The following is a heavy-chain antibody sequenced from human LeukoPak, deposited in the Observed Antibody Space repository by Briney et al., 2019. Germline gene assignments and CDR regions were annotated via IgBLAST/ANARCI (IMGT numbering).Heavy chain of an antibody. V-gene: IGHV4-38-2*02. CDR1: GYSISSGYY. CDR3: ARRRYSDY. D-gene: IGHD1-14*01. CDR2: IYHSGST. Sequence: SETLSLTCTVSGYSISSGYYWAWIRQPPGKGLEWIGSIYHSGSTYYNPSLKSRITISVDTSKNQFSLKLSSVTAADTAVYYCARRRYSDYWGQGTLVTVSS. J-gene: IGHJ4*02.